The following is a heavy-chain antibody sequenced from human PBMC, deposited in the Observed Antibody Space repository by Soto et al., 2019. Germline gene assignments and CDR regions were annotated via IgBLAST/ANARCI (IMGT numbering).Heavy chain of an antibody. CDR1: GDTFTSNY. D-gene: IGHD3-3*01. Sequence: ASVKVSCKASGDTFTSNYMHWVRQAPGQGLEWMGIINPSGGSTSYAQKFQGRVTMTRDTSTSTVYMELSSLRSEDTAVYYCARDHDFWSGYYDQGYYYYGMDVWGQGTTVTVSS. CDR3: ARDHDFWSGYYDQGYYYYGMDV. J-gene: IGHJ6*02. CDR2: INPSGGST. V-gene: IGHV1-46*01.